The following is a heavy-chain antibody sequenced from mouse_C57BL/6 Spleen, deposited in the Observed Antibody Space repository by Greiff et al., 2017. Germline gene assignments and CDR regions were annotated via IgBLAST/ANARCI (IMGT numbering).Heavy chain of an antibody. CDR1: GYTFTDYY. Sequence: VQLQQSGPVLVKPGASVKMSCKASGYTFTDYYMNWVKQSHGKSLEWIGVINPYNGGTSYNQKFEGKATLTVDKSSSTAYMELNSLTSEDSAVYYCARWDYGSSLRYFDYWGQGTTLTVSS. CDR3: ARWDYGSSLRYFDY. V-gene: IGHV1-19*01. J-gene: IGHJ2*01. CDR2: INPYNGGT. D-gene: IGHD1-1*01.